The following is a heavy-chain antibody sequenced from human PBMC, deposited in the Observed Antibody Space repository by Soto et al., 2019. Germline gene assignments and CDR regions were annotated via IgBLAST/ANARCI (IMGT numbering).Heavy chain of an antibody. V-gene: IGHV4-59*01. CDR2: VSYSDSS. CDR1: GGSMNNFY. Sequence: QVQLQESGPGLVKPSETLSLTCTVSGGSMNNFYWSWIRQPPGKGLEWIGYVSYSDSSNYNPSLKSRVTITVDTSKNQFPLKLTSVTAADTAAYYCAREGGYYDSSALRRTHYFDYWGQGTLVTVSS. D-gene: IGHD3-22*01. CDR3: AREGGYYDSSALRRTHYFDY. J-gene: IGHJ4*02.